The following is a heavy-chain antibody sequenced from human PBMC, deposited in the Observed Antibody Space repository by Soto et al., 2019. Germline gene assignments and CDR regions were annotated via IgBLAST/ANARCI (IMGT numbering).Heavy chain of an antibody. V-gene: IGHV1-3*01. D-gene: IGHD4-17*01. CDR1: GYTFTSYV. J-gene: IGHJ4*02. Sequence: QVQLVQSGAEVKKPGASVKVSCKASGYTFTSYVLHWVRQAPGQRPEWMGWINAGNGNTKYSQNFQGRVTISMNTAARTVYMELRSLKSEVTAVYCCARDRTEYGDYSCDHWCQGLLVTVSS. CDR2: INAGNGNT. CDR3: ARDRTEYGDYSCDH.